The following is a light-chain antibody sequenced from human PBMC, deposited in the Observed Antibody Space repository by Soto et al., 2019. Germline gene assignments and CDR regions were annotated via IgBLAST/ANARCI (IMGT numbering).Light chain of an antibody. CDR3: QQSGSTPRT. Sequence: EIVVAQSPPTLSFSPGESATLSSGASQSVRSYLDWYQQKPGKAPRLLIYAASSRHTGIPERFSGSGSGTDFTLTISRLEPEDFAVYYCQQSGSTPRTFGEGTKVDI. CDR1: QSVRSY. J-gene: IGKJ4*02. V-gene: IGKV3-20*01. CDR2: AAS.